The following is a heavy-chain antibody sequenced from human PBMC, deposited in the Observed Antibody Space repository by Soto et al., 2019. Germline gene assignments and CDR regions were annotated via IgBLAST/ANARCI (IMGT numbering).Heavy chain of an antibody. CDR3: AKDESSGGWSYHFDY. Sequence: GGSLRLSCAASGFTFGSYAMHWVRQAPGKGLEWVAVISYDGSNKYYTDSVKGRFTFSRDNSKNTLYLQMNSLSTEDTAVYYCAKDESSGGWSYHFDYWGQGTLVTVSS. V-gene: IGHV3-30*18. D-gene: IGHD2-15*01. CDR1: GFTFGSYA. CDR2: ISYDGSNK. J-gene: IGHJ4*02.